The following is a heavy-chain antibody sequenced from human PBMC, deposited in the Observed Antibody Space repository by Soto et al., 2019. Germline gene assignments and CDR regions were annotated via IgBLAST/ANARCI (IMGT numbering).Heavy chain of an antibody. V-gene: IGHV5-51*01. CDR1: GYRFTNFW. CDR3: ARGTEMARIGWFDP. Sequence: GESLKISCNGSGYRFTNFWIGWVRQMPGKGLEWLGIIYPGDADIRYTPSFQGQVTMSADKSISTAYLQWSSLKASDTAIYYCARGTEMARIGWFDPWGQGTLVTVSS. CDR2: IYPGDADI. J-gene: IGHJ5*02. D-gene: IGHD5-12*01.